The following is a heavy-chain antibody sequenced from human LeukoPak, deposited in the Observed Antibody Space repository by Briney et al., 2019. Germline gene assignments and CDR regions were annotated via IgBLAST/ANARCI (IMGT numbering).Heavy chain of an antibody. D-gene: IGHD1-1*01. CDR2: IYPGDSDT. CDR3: ASSLKTDYYYMDV. J-gene: IGHJ6*03. V-gene: IGHV5-51*01. Sequence: GESLKISCKGSGYSFTSYWIGWVRQMPGKGLEWMGIIYPGDSDTRYSPSFQGLVTISADKSISTAYLQWSSLKASDTAMYYCASSLKTDYYYMDVWGKGTTVTVSS. CDR1: GYSFTSYW.